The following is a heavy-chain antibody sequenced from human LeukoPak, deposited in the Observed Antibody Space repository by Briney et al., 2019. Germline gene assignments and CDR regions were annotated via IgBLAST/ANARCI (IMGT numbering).Heavy chain of an antibody. CDR2: INHSGST. Sequence: SETLSLTCAVYGGSFSGYYWSWIRQPPGKGLEWIGEINHSGSTNYNPSLKSRVTISVDTSKNQFSLKLSSVTAADTAVYYCARGGYYGSDAGHMDVWGKGTTVTISS. CDR3: ARGGYYGSDAGHMDV. CDR1: GGSFSGYY. J-gene: IGHJ6*03. V-gene: IGHV4-34*01. D-gene: IGHD3-10*01.